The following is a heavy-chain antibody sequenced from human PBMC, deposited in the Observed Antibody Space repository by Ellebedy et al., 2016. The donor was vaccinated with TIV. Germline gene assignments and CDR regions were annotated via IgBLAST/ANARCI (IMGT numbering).Heavy chain of an antibody. CDR1: GFTFSTYW. J-gene: IGHJ4*02. CDR2: IKEDGSEK. Sequence: GESLKISCAASGFTFSTYWLSWVCQAPGKGLEWVANIKEDGSEKNYVDSVKGRFTISRDNAKNSLYLQMNSLRVEDMAVYYCAGGGSDSDYWGQGTLVTVSS. V-gene: IGHV3-7*03. D-gene: IGHD3-16*01. CDR3: AGGGSDSDY.